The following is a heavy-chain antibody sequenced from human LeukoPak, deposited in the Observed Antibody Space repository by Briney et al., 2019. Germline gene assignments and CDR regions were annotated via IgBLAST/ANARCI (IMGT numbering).Heavy chain of an antibody. CDR3: ARDRQWLFTDY. D-gene: IGHD6-19*01. Sequence: GGSLRLSCAASGFTASTDYMSWVRQAPGKGLEWVAVISYDGSNKYYADSVKGRFTISRDNSKNTLYLQMNSLRAEDTAVYYCARDRQWLFTDYWGQGTLVTVSS. CDR1: GFTASTDY. V-gene: IGHV3-30-3*01. CDR2: ISYDGSNK. J-gene: IGHJ4*02.